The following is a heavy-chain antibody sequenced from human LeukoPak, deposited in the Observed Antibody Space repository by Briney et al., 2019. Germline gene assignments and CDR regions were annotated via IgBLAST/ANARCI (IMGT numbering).Heavy chain of an antibody. J-gene: IGHJ3*02. CDR2: ISYDGSNK. CDR1: GFTFSSYG. D-gene: IGHD3-10*01. V-gene: IGHV3-30*18. CDR3: AKESWSTGSGKGAFDI. Sequence: QAGGSLRLSCAASGFTFSSYGMHWVRQAPGKGLEWVEVISYDGSNKYYADSVKGRFTISRDNYKKTLYLQMNSLRAEDTAVFYCAKESWSTGSGKGAFDIWGQGTMVTVSS.